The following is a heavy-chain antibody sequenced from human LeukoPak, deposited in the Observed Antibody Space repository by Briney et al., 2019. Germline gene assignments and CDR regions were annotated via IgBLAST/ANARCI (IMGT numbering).Heavy chain of an antibody. CDR3: ARDSATCRGCAFDV. Sequence: GGSLRLSCAASGFTFSDYYMSWVRQTPGKGLEGVANLNRDGSVKNYVDSVKGRFTISRDNAKNSLYLQMNSLRAEDTAVFYCARDSATCRGCAFDVWGHGTMVTVSS. CDR2: LNRDGSVK. D-gene: IGHD1-26*01. V-gene: IGHV3-7*01. CDR1: GFTFSDYY. J-gene: IGHJ3*01.